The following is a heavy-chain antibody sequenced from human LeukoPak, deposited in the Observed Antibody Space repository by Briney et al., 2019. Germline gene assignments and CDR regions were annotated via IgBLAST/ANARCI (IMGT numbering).Heavy chain of an antibody. CDR1: GYTFTGYY. Sequence: SVKVSCKASGYTFTGYYMHWVRQAPGQGLEWMGGIIPIFGTANYAQKFQGRVTITADESTSTAYMELSSLRSEDTAVYYCARDRGVLRYFDWLLTDYWGQGTLVTVSS. CDR3: ARDRGVLRYFDWLLTDY. D-gene: IGHD3-9*01. J-gene: IGHJ4*02. V-gene: IGHV1-69*13. CDR2: IIPIFGTA.